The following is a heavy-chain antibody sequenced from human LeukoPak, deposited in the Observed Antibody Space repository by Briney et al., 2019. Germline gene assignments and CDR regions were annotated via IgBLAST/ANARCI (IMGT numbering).Heavy chain of an antibody. Sequence: ASVKVSCKASGYPFTSYDINWVRQATGQGLEWMGWMNPNSGNTGYAQKFQGRVTMTRNTSTSTAYMELSSLRSEDTAVYYCARGQFRVRTVVTAHYFDYWGQGTLVTVSS. V-gene: IGHV1-8*01. CDR2: MNPNSGNT. CDR1: GYPFTSYD. D-gene: IGHD2-21*02. J-gene: IGHJ4*02. CDR3: ARGQFRVRTVVTAHYFDY.